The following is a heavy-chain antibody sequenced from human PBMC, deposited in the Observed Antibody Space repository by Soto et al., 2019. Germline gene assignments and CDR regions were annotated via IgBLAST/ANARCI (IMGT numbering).Heavy chain of an antibody. J-gene: IGHJ4*02. Sequence: WWSLRLSCAASGFTFSSYGMHWVRQAPGKGLEWVAVIWYDGSNKYYADSVKGRFTISRDNSKNTLYLQMNSLRAEDTAVYYCARDPPGSSWYQRYFDYWGQGTLVTVSS. V-gene: IGHV3-33*01. CDR3: ARDPPGSSWYQRYFDY. CDR2: IWYDGSNK. D-gene: IGHD6-13*01. CDR1: GFTFSSYG.